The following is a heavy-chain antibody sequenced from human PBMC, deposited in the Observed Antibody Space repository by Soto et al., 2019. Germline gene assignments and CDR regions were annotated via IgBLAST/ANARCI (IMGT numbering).Heavy chain of an antibody. J-gene: IGHJ4*02. CDR3: ASLPRVAASTTTMGY. V-gene: IGHV1-69*02. CDR1: GGTFSSYT. Sequence: QVQLVQSGAEVKKPGSSVKVSCKASGGTFSSYTISWVRQAPGQGLEWMGRIIPILGIANYAQKFQGGVTIPADKSTSTAYMERSSLRSEDTGVYYCASLPRVAASTTTMGYWGQGTLVTVSS. D-gene: IGHD6-6*01. CDR2: IIPILGIA.